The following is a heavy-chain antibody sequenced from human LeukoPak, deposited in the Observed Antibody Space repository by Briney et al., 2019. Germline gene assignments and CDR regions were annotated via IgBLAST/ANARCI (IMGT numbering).Heavy chain of an antibody. J-gene: IGHJ4*02. D-gene: IGHD6-6*01. CDR1: GGSISSGGYY. Sequence: SQTLSLTCTVSGGSISSGGYYWSWIRQPPGKGLEWIGYIYHSGSTYYNPSLKSRVTISVDRSKNQFSLKLSSVTAADTAVYYCARYSTSYSSSSSPSPHGFDYWGQGTLVTVSS. CDR3: ARYSTSYSSSSSPSPHGFDY. CDR2: IYHSGST. V-gene: IGHV4-30-2*01.